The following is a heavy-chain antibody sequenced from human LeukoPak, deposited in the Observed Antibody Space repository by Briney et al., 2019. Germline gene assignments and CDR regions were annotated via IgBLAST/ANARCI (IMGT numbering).Heavy chain of an antibody. D-gene: IGHD5-24*01. Sequence: KTSETLSLTCTVSGGSISSSSYYWGWIRQPPGKGLEWIGSIYYSGSTYYNPSLKSRVTISVDTSKNQFSLKLSSVTAADTAVYYCARPHARWLPDYWGQGTLVTVSS. CDR3: ARPHARWLPDY. CDR2: IYYSGST. J-gene: IGHJ4*02. V-gene: IGHV4-39*01. CDR1: GGSISSSSYY.